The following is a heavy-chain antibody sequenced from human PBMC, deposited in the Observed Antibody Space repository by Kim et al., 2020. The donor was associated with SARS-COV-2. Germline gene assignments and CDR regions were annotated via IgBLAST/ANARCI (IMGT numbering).Heavy chain of an antibody. CDR1: GLTFSSYA. CDR2: ISYDGSNK. J-gene: IGHJ4*02. Sequence: GSLRLSCAASGLTFSSYAMHWVRQAPGKGLEWVALISYDGSNKYYADSVKGRFTISRDNSENTLYLQMNSLRAEDTAVYFCARPKFGELLSYFDYWGQGTLVTVSS. V-gene: IGHV3-30-3*01. CDR3: ARPKFGELLSYFDY. D-gene: IGHD3-10*01.